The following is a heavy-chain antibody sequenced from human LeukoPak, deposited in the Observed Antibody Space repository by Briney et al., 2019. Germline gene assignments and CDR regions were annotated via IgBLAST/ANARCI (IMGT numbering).Heavy chain of an antibody. CDR2: IPSNGGTT. D-gene: IGHD2-21*02. V-gene: IGHV3-64D*06. CDR1: GFTFSGYD. CDR3: VRDRVVVTATFDC. J-gene: IGHJ4*02. Sequence: GGSLRLSCSASGFTFSGYDMHWVRQAPGKGLEYVSGIPSNGGTTYYADSVKGRFTISRDNSKNTLYLQMSSLRAEDTAVYFCVRDRVVVTATFDCWGQGTRVSVSS.